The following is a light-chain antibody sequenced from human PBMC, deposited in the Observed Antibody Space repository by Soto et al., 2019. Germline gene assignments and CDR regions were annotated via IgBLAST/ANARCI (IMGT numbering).Light chain of an antibody. CDR3: CSYVGSDSSFV. V-gene: IGLV2-11*01. CDR1: SNDVGGYNF. J-gene: IGLJ1*01. Sequence: QSALTQPRSLSGSPGQSVTISCTGTSNDVGGYNFVSWYQQHPGKVPKLIIYDVNIRPSGVPDRFFASKSGITASLTISGLQAEDEADYYCCSYVGSDSSFVFGSGTKVTVL. CDR2: DVN.